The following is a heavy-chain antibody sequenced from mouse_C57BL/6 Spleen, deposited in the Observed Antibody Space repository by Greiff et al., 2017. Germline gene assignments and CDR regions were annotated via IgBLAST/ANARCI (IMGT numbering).Heavy chain of an antibody. D-gene: IGHD1-1*01. J-gene: IGHJ4*01. V-gene: IGHV1-19*01. CDR3: AGYYGSSLYAMDY. CDR1: GYTFTDYY. CDR2: INPYNGGT. Sequence: VHVKQSGPVLVKPGASVKMSCKASGYTFTDYYMNWVKQSHGKSLEWIGVINPYNGGTSYNQKFKGKATLTVDKSSSTAYMELNSLTSEDSAVYYCAGYYGSSLYAMDYWGQGTSVTVSS.